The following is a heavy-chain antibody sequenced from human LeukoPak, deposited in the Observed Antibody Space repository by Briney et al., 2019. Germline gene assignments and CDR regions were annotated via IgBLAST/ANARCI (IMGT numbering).Heavy chain of an antibody. V-gene: IGHV3-30*18. CDR1: GITFSDSG. CDR3: AKEGTDYGDYPYFFDY. D-gene: IGHD4-17*01. J-gene: IGHJ4*02. Sequence: PGGSLRLSCAASGITFSDSGMHWVRQAPGKGLEWVAIISFDGSRRFYADSVRGRFTVSRDNSKNTLFLQMDSLSADDTGVYYCAKEGTDYGDYPYFFDYWGRGTLVTVSS. CDR2: ISFDGSRR.